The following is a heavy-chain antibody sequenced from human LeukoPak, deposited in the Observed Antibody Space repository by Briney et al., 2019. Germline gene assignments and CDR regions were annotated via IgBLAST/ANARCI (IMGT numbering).Heavy chain of an antibody. Sequence: ASVTVSCKASGYTFTSYGISWVRQAPGQGLEWMGWISAYNGNTNYAQKLQGRVTMTTDTSTSTAYMELRSLRSDDTAVYYCARVGGYCSSTSCYLVDYWGQGTLVTVSS. CDR3: ARVGGYCSSTSCYLVDY. CDR2: ISAYNGNT. D-gene: IGHD2-2*01. CDR1: GYTFTSYG. J-gene: IGHJ4*02. V-gene: IGHV1-18*01.